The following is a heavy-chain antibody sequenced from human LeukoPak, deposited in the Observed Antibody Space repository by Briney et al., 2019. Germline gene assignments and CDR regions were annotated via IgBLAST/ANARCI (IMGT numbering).Heavy chain of an antibody. Sequence: TGESLKISCKSSGYSFTSYWISWVRQMPGKGLEWMGKIDPSDSYTNYSPSFQGHVTISADKSISTAYLQWSSLKASDTAMYYCARAPDSDSGYDYFDYWGQGTLVTVSS. CDR3: ARAPDSDSGYDYFDY. CDR1: GYSFTSYW. CDR2: IDPSDSYT. V-gene: IGHV5-10-1*01. D-gene: IGHD5-12*01. J-gene: IGHJ4*02.